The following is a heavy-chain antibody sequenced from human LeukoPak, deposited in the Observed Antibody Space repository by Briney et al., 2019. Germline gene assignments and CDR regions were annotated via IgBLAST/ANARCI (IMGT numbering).Heavy chain of an antibody. CDR3: ATKGGNDWYVRGYFDY. D-gene: IGHD6-19*01. Sequence: SETLPLTCTVSGGSISSSSYYWGWIRQPPGKGLEWIGSIYYSGSTYYNPSLKSRVSLSVDTSKNQLSLQLSSVTAADTAVYYCATKGGNDWYVRGYFDYWGQGTLVTVSS. V-gene: IGHV4-39*07. J-gene: IGHJ4*02. CDR1: GGSISSSSYY. CDR2: IYYSGST.